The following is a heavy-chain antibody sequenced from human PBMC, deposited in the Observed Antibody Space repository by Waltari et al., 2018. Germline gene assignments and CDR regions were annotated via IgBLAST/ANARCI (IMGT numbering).Heavy chain of an antibody. V-gene: IGHV3-7*01. D-gene: IGHD3-16*01. CDR3: VRDDDGGMGAV. J-gene: IGHJ6*02. CDR2: IYQDGSVT. CDR1: GFTFSKFW. Sequence: EVQLVESGGGLVQPGGSIRLSCAASGFTFSKFWLSWVRQAPGKGLEWVANIYQDGSVTNYVDSVKGRFTTSRDNARNSLYLQMNSLRADDTAVYYCVRDDDGGMGAVWGQGTTVTVSS.